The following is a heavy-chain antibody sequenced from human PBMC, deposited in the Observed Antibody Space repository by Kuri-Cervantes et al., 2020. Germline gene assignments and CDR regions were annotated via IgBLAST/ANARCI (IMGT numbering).Heavy chain of an antibody. CDR3: ARGFDGFYGMDL. D-gene: IGHD3-10*01. J-gene: IGHJ6*02. CDR2: ISYDGKHK. V-gene: IGHV3-33*05. Sequence: GGSLRLSCSASGFTFSAYAMHWVRQVPGKGLEWVAVISYDGKHKYYGDSMKGRVIISRDNSKNTLYLQMNSLRVEDTAVYYCARGFDGFYGMDLWGQGTTVTVSS. CDR1: GFTFSAYA.